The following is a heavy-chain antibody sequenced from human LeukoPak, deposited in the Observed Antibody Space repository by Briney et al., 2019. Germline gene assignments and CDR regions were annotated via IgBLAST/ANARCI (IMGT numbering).Heavy chain of an antibody. CDR3: ARVGPTSGSYYNPTPL. CDR1: GGTFSSYA. V-gene: IGHV1-69*13. CDR2: ITPIFGTA. Sequence: ASVKVSCKASGGTFSSYAISWVRQAPGQGLEWMGGITPIFGTANYAQKFQGRVTITADESTSTAYMELSSLRSEDTAVYYCARVGPTSGSYYNPTPLWGQGTLVTVSS. J-gene: IGHJ4*02. D-gene: IGHD3-10*01.